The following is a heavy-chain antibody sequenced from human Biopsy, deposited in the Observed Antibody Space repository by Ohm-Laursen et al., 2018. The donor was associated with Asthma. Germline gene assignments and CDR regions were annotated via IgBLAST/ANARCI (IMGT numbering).Heavy chain of an antibody. D-gene: IGHD4-17*01. Sequence: SLRLSCAATGFVFSQCGMHWVRQGPGKGLEWVALVSSDGHNKYYEDSVKGRFTISRDNSRKRLYLQINRLTVEDSAVYFCARQSGQDYGDSNGFDIWGQGTKVAVSS. CDR2: VSSDGHNK. J-gene: IGHJ3*02. CDR3: ARQSGQDYGDSNGFDI. CDR1: GFVFSQCG. V-gene: IGHV3-30*03.